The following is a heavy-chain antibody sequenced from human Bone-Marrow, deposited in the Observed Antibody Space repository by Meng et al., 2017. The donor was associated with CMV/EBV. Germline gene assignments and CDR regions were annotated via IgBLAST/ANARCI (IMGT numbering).Heavy chain of an antibody. D-gene: IGHD3-10*01. J-gene: IGHJ6*02. Sequence: ASVKVSCKASGYIFTSYYMHWVRQAPGQGLEWMGIINPSGGSTSYAQKFQGRVTMTRDTSTSTVYMELSSLRSDDTAVFYCVRGEGLWFYAHYDMDVWGQGTTVTVSS. CDR2: INPSGGST. CDR1: GYIFTSYY. CDR3: VRGEGLWFYAHYDMDV. V-gene: IGHV1-46*03.